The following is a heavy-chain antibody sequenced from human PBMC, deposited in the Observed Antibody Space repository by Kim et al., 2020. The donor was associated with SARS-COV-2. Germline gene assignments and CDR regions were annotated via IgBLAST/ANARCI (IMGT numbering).Heavy chain of an antibody. V-gene: IGHV3-48*02. CDR3: AREPYYYDSRPIDY. CDR1: GFTFSSYS. D-gene: IGHD3-22*01. J-gene: IGHJ4*02. CDR2: ISSSSSTI. Sequence: GGSLRLSCAASGFTFSSYSMNWVRQAPGKGLEWVSYISSSSSTIYYADSVKGRFTISRDNAKNSLYLQMNSLRDEDTAVYYCAREPYYYDSRPIDYWGQGTLVTVSS.